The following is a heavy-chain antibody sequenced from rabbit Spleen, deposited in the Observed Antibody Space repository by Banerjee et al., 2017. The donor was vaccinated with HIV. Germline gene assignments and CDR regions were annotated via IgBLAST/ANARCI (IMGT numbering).Heavy chain of an antibody. D-gene: IGHD8-1*01. CDR2: IYTGSGST. CDR1: GFTISSNYY. CDR3: ARDTGSSFSSYGMDL. V-gene: IGHV1S45*01. J-gene: IGHJ6*01. Sequence: QEQLVESGGGLVQPEGSLTLTCTASGFTISSNYYMCWVRQAPEKGLEWIGYIYTGSGSTWYASWVNGRFTISKTSSTTVTLQMTSLTAADTATYFCARDTGSSFSSYGMDLWGQGTLVTVS.